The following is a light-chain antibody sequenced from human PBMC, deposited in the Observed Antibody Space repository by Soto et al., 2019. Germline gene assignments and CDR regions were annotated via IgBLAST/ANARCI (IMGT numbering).Light chain of an antibody. J-gene: IGKJ1*01. CDR3: HQYGVLPKT. CDR1: QSISAKY. CDR2: GVC. Sequence: EIVLTQSPGTVSLSPGDRATLACRASQSISAKYLAWYQQIPGQPPRLLIYGVCIRATGIPDMFAGSGSGPDFPLSISRLEPEDFAVYYCHQYGVLPKTFGQGTTVEIK. V-gene: IGKV3-20*01.